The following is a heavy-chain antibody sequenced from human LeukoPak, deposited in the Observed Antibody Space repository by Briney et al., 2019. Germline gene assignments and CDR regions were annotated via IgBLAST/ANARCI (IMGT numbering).Heavy chain of an antibody. V-gene: IGHV3-23*01. D-gene: IGHD6-13*01. Sequence: GGSLRLSCASSGFTFSIYAMSWVRQAPGRGLEWVSAISGSGGSTYYTDSVKGRFTISRDNSKNTLYLQMNSLRAEDTAVYYCAHPSAAGTNAEFFQHWGQGTLVTVSS. CDR3: AHPSAAGTNAEFFQH. CDR1: GFTFSIYA. CDR2: ISGSGGST. J-gene: IGHJ1*01.